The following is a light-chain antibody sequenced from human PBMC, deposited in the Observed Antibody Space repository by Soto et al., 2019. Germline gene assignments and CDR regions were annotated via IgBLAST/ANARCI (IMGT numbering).Light chain of an antibody. CDR3: QQYSNWPPIT. V-gene: IGKV3-15*01. J-gene: IGKJ5*01. CDR2: GAS. Sequence: EIVMTQSPAPVSVSPGERATLSCRATQSVSSSLAWYQQKPGQAPRLLIYGASTRATGIPARFSGSGSGTEFTLTISSLQSEDFAVYYCQQYSNWPPITFGQGTRLEIK. CDR1: QSVSSS.